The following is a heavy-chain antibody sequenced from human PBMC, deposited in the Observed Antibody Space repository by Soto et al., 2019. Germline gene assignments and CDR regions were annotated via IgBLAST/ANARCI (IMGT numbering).Heavy chain of an antibody. CDR2: ISSSSSTI. V-gene: IGHV3-48*02. CDR1: GFTFSSYS. Sequence: GGSLRLSCAASGFTFSSYSMNWVRQAPGKGLEWVSYISSSSSTIYYADSVKGRFTISRDNAKNSLYLQMSSLRDEDTAVYYCARTPNYYDSSGYRYYFDYWGQGTLVTVSS. CDR3: ARTPNYYDSSGYRYYFDY. J-gene: IGHJ4*02. D-gene: IGHD3-22*01.